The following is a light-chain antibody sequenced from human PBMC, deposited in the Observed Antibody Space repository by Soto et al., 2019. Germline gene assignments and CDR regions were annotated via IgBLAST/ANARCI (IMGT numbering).Light chain of an antibody. CDR1: QSVFNNH. Sequence: EIVLTQSPGTLSLSPGERATLSCRASQSVFNNHIGWYQQKPGQAPRLLIYGASSRATGIPDRFSGSGSGTEFTLTISRLEPEDFAVYYCQQYGTSPQTFGQGTKVDIK. V-gene: IGKV3-20*01. CDR2: GAS. J-gene: IGKJ1*01. CDR3: QQYGTSPQT.